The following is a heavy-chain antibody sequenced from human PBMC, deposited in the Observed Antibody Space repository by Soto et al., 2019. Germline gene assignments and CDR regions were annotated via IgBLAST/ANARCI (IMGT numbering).Heavy chain of an antibody. CDR2: IIPILGIA. J-gene: IGHJ3*02. V-gene: IGHV1-69*04. CDR3: AREGAGVLTGYYPLPGAFDI. CDR1: GGTFSSYT. Sequence: SVKVSCKASGGTFSSYTISWVRQAPGQGLEWMGRIIPILGIANYAQKFQGRVTITADKSTSTAYMELSSLRSEDTAVYYCAREGAGVLTGYYPLPGAFDIWGQGTMVTVSS. D-gene: IGHD3-9*01.